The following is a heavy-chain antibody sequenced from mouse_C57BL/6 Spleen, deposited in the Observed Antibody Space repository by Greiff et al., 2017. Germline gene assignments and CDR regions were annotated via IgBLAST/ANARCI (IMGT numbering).Heavy chain of an antibody. CDR2: IYPGSGNT. D-gene: IGHD1-1*01. Sequence: QVQLQQSGPELVKPGASVKISCKASGYSFTSYYIHWVKQRPGQGLEWIGWIYPGSGNTKYNEKFKGKATLTADTSSSTAYMQLISLTSEDSAVYYCASITTVGFDYWGQGTTLTVSS. V-gene: IGHV1-66*01. J-gene: IGHJ2*01. CDR3: ASITTVGFDY. CDR1: GYSFTSYY.